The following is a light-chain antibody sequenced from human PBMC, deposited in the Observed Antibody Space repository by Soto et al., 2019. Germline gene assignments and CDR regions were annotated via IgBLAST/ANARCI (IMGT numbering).Light chain of an antibody. CDR1: QSVRSN. CDR3: QQYYNWTPWT. V-gene: IGKV3-15*01. J-gene: IGKJ1*01. CDR2: GAS. Sequence: EIVMTQSPATLSVSPGKRATLSCRASQSVRSNLAWYQQKPDQAPRLLIYGASTRATGIPARFSGSGSGTEFTLTISSMQSEDFAVYYCQQYYNWTPWTFGQGTKVEIK.